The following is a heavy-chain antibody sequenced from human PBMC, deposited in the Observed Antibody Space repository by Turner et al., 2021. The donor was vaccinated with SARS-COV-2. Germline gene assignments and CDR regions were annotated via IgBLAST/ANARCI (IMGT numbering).Heavy chain of an antibody. Sequence: EVQLLESGGGLVQPGGSLRLSCAASEFTFSSYAMSWVRQAPGKGREWVSTISGSGGSTYYADSVKGRFTISRDNSKNTLYLQMNSLRAEDTAVYYCAKGDTYWGSLHYWGQGTLVTVSS. CDR3: AKGDTYWGSLHY. V-gene: IGHV3-23*01. CDR2: ISGSGGST. D-gene: IGHD7-27*01. J-gene: IGHJ4*02. CDR1: EFTFSSYA.